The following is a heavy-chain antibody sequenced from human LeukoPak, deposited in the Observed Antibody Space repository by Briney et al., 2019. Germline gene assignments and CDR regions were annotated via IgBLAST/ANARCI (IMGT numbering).Heavy chain of an antibody. CDR2: IASDGITT. CDR1: GFTFSSHW. J-gene: IGHJ4*02. CDR3: ARDRYGVIDY. Sequence: GGSLRLSCAASGFTFSSHWMHWVRQAPGKGLVWVSRIASDGITTSYGDSVQGRFTISRDNAKNTLYLRMNSLRAEDTAVYYCARDRYGVIDYWGQGTLVTVSS. D-gene: IGHD3-3*01. V-gene: IGHV3-74*01.